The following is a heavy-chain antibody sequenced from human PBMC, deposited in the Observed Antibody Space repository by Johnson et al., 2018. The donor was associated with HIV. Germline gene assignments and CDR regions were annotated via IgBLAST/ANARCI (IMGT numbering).Heavy chain of an antibody. D-gene: IGHD4-23*01. CDR2: IGTAGDT. J-gene: IGHJ3*02. CDR1: GFTFSSYD. CDR3: AREAQTHAFDI. Sequence: VQLVESGGGLVQPGGSLRLSCAASGFTFSSYDMHWVRQATGKGLEWVSAIGTAGDTYYPGSVKGRFPISRENAKNSLYLQMNSLRAGDTAVYYCAREAQTHAFDIWGPGTMVTVSS. V-gene: IGHV3-13*01.